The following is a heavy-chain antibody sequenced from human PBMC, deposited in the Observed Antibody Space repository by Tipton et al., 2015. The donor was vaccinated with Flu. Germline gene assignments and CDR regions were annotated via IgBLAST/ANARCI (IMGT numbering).Heavy chain of an antibody. CDR3: ARAPLGYYDSSGYYYFDY. D-gene: IGHD3-22*01. CDR2: IYSGGST. J-gene: IGHJ4*02. V-gene: IGHV3-53*01. CDR1: GFTFSSYG. Sequence: SLRLSCAASGFTFSSYGMHWVRQAPGKGLEWVSVIYSGGSTYYADSVKGRFTISRDNSKNTLYLQMNSLRAEDTAVYYCARAPLGYYDSSGYYYFDYWGQGTLVTVSS.